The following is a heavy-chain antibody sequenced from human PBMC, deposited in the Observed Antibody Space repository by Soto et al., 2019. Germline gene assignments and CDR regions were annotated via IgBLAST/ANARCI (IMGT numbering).Heavy chain of an antibody. Sequence: QVQLVQSGAEVKKPGASVKVSCKASGYTFTSYYMHWVRQAPGQGLEWMGIINPSGGSTSYAQKFQGRVTMTRDTSTSTVYMELSSLRSEDTAVYYCARGYCTNGVCSTFDYWGQGTLVTVSS. CDR3: ARGYCTNGVCSTFDY. V-gene: IGHV1-46*03. J-gene: IGHJ4*02. D-gene: IGHD2-8*01. CDR2: INPSGGST. CDR1: GYTFTSYY.